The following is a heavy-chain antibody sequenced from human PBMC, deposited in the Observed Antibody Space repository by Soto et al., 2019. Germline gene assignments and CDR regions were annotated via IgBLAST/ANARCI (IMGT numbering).Heavy chain of an antibody. CDR1: GYSFTSYW. D-gene: IGHD2-2*01. J-gene: IGHJ5*02. Sequence: GESLKISCKGSGYSFTSYWIGWVRQMPGKGLEWMGIIYPGDSDTRYSPSFQGRVTISADKATSTAYLQWSSLKASDTAMYFCARIYCTTTTCDSWFDPWGQGTLVTVSS. V-gene: IGHV5-51*01. CDR2: IYPGDSDT. CDR3: ARIYCTTTTCDSWFDP.